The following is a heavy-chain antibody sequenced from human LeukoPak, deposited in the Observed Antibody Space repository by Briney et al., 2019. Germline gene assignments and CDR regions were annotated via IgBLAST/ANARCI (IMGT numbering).Heavy chain of an antibody. Sequence: SVKVSCKASGFTFTSSAVQWVRQARGQRLEWIGWIVVGSGNTNYAQKFQERVTITRDMSTSTAYMELSSLRSEDTAVYYCAADRGYYYYYMDVWGKGTTVTVSS. CDR2: IVVGSGNT. D-gene: IGHD3-10*01. CDR1: GFTFTSSA. CDR3: AADRGYYYYYMDV. J-gene: IGHJ6*03. V-gene: IGHV1-58*01.